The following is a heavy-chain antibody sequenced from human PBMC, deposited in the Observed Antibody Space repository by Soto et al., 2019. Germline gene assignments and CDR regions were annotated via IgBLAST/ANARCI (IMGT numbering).Heavy chain of an antibody. V-gene: IGHV4-39*01. CDR1: GGSISSSSYY. J-gene: IGHJ6*03. CDR2: IYYSGST. CDR3: ARQGIDFWCGYQQYYYYMDV. Sequence: SETLSLTCTVSGGSISSSSYYWGWIRQPPGKGLEWIGSIYYSGSTYYNPSLKSRVTISVDTSKNQFSLKLSSVTAADTAVYYCARQGIDFWCGYQQYYYYMDVWGKGTTVTVSS. D-gene: IGHD3-3*01.